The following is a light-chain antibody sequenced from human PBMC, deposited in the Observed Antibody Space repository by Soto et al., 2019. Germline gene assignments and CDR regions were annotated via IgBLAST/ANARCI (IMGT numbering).Light chain of an antibody. CDR2: GTS. J-gene: IGKJ1*01. CDR1: QSVTSN. CDR3: QQYGSSRT. Sequence: ETVLTQSPATLSVSPGDRATLSCRASQSVTSNLAWYQQKPGQAPRLLIYGTSTRATGIPDRFSGSGSGTDFTLIISRLEPEDFAVYYCQQYGSSRTFGQGTKVDIK. V-gene: IGKV3-20*01.